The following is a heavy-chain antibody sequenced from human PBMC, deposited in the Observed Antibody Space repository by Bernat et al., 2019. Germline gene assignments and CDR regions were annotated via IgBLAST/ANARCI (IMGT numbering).Heavy chain of an antibody. CDR2: ISYDGSNK. D-gene: IGHD3-10*01. Sequence: VQLVESGGGLVQPGGSLRLSCAASGFTFSSYGMHWVRQAPGKGLEWVAVISYDGSNKYYADSVKGRFTISRDNSKNTLYLQMNSLRAEDTAVYYCAKVRYYGSGSYPFDYWGQGTLVTVSS. V-gene: IGHV3-30*18. CDR3: AKVRYYGSGSYPFDY. CDR1: GFTFSSYG. J-gene: IGHJ4*02.